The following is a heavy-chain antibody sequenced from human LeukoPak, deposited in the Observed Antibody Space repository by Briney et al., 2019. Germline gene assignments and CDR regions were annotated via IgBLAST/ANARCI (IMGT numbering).Heavy chain of an antibody. CDR2: IKQDGSEK. CDR3: ARNQFEWLLNYYYYMDV. CDR1: GFTFSSYW. Sequence: GGSLRLFCAASGFTFSSYWMSWVRQAPGKGLEWVANIKQDGSEKYYVDSVKGRFTISRDNAKNSLYLQMNSLRAEDTAVYYCARNQFEWLLNYYYYMDVWGKGTTVTVSS. J-gene: IGHJ6*03. V-gene: IGHV3-7*01. D-gene: IGHD5-12*01.